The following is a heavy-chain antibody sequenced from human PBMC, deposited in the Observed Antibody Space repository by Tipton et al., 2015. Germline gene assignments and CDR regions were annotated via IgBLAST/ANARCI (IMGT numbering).Heavy chain of an antibody. J-gene: IGHJ5*02. CDR1: GDSISRYY. CDR3: ARGGNNWFDP. CDR2: IYYSGST. Sequence: TLSLTCTVSGDSISRYYWSWIRQPPGKGLEWIGYIYYSGSTNYNPSLKSRVTISVDTSKNQFSLKVSSVTAADTAVYYCARGGNNWFDPWGQGTLVTVSP. D-gene: IGHD2-15*01. V-gene: IGHV4-59*12.